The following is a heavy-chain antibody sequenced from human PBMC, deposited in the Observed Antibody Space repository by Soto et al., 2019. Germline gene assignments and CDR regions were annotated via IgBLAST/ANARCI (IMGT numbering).Heavy chain of an antibody. Sequence: LSLTCTVSGGSISSYYWSWIRQPAGKGLEWIGRIYTSGSTNYNPSLKSRVTMSVDTSKNQFSLKLSSVTAADTAVYYCARCIVVVVAATAENWFDPWGQGTLVTVSS. J-gene: IGHJ5*02. D-gene: IGHD2-15*01. V-gene: IGHV4-4*07. CDR1: GGSISSYY. CDR3: ARCIVVVVAATAENWFDP. CDR2: IYTSGST.